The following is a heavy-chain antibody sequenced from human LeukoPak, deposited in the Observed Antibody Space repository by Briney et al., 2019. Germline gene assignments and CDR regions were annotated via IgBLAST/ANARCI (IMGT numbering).Heavy chain of an antibody. CDR3: AKAIAVVGTQGIDH. CDR2: ISGSGGSIT. Sequence: GGSLRLSCAASGFTFRSYDMIWVRQAPGEGLEWVSGISGSGGSITYYEDSVNGRFTISRDNSKNTLYLQMNSLRAEDTAVYYCAKAIAVVGTQGIDHWGQGTLVTVSS. V-gene: IGHV3-23*01. D-gene: IGHD6-13*01. CDR1: GFTFRSYD. J-gene: IGHJ4*02.